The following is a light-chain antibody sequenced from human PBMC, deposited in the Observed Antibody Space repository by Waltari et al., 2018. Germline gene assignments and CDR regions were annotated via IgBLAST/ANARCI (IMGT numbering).Light chain of an antibody. CDR1: QGVGSK. J-gene: IGKJ1*01. CDR3: LQYSHWPPWT. CDR2: DAY. Sequence: EIEMTQPPATLPVSPGERATLPSRPIQGVGSKLAGYQQKPGKAPRLLIYDAYTRATGIPARFSGSGSGTEFTLTISSLQSDDFAVYHCLQYSHWPPWTFGQGTKVEIK. V-gene: IGKV3-15*01.